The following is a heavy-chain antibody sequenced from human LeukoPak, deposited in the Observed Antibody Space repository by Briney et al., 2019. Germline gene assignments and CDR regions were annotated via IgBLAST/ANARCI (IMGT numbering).Heavy chain of an antibody. J-gene: IGHJ5*02. D-gene: IGHD2-15*01. V-gene: IGHV4-34*01. Sequence: SETLSLTCAVYGGSFSGYYWSWIRQPPGKGLEWIGEINHSGSTNYNPSLKSRVTISVDTSKNQFSLKLSSVTAADTAVYYCARRGVVVVAATKANWFDPWGQGTLVTVSS. CDR3: ARRGVVVVAATKANWFDP. CDR2: INHSGST. CDR1: GGSFSGYY.